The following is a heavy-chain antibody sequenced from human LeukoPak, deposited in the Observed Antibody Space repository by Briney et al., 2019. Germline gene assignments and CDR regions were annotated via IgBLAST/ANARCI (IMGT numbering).Heavy chain of an antibody. CDR3: ARDRQLLWAYYFDY. CDR2: ISSSGSTI. Sequence: PGGSLRLSCAASGFTFSSYEMNWVRQVPGKGLEWVSYISSSGSTIYYADSVKGRFTISRDNAKNSLYLQMNSLRAEDTAVYYCARDRQLLWAYYFDYWGQGTLVTVSS. CDR1: GFTFSSYE. V-gene: IGHV3-48*03. J-gene: IGHJ4*02. D-gene: IGHD2-2*01.